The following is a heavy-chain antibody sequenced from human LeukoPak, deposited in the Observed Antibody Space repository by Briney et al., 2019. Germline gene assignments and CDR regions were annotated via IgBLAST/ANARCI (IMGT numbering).Heavy chain of an antibody. V-gene: IGHV3-66*01. Sequence: GGSLRLSCAVSGITVSTNYMSWVRQAPGKGLEWVSVIYSSGNTYYADSVKGRFTISRDNSKNTLYLQITSLRAEDTAVYYCASMVQGTASGYWGQGTLVTVSS. D-gene: IGHD3-10*01. J-gene: IGHJ4*02. CDR3: ASMVQGTASGY. CDR1: GITVSTNY. CDR2: IYSSGNT.